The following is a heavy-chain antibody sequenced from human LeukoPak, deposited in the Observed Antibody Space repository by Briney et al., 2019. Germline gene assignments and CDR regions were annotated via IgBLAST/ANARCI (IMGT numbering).Heavy chain of an antibody. Sequence: GGSLRLSCAASGFTFSSYGMSWVRQAPGKGLEWVSSISDSGGSTYYADSVKDRFTISRDNSRNTLYLQMNSLRAEDTAVYYCAKSGSSGYSAYWGQGTLVTVSS. D-gene: IGHD3-22*01. CDR2: ISDSGGST. V-gene: IGHV3-23*01. CDR1: GFTFSSYG. CDR3: AKSGSSGYSAY. J-gene: IGHJ4*02.